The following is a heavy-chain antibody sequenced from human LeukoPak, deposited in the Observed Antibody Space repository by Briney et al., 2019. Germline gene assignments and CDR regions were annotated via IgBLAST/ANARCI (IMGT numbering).Heavy chain of an antibody. Sequence: PGGSLRLSCAASGFTFGSYSMNWVRQAPGKGLEWVSSISSSSSYIYYADSVKGRFTISRDNAKNSLYLQMNSLRAEDTAVYYCARDSGDIVVEGYYYYYYMDVWGKGTTVTVSS. V-gene: IGHV3-21*01. D-gene: IGHD2-15*01. J-gene: IGHJ6*03. CDR2: ISSSSSYI. CDR1: GFTFGSYS. CDR3: ARDSGDIVVEGYYYYYYMDV.